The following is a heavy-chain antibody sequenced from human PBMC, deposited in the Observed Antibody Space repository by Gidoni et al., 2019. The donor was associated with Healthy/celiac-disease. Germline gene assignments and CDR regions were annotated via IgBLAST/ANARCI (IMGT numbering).Heavy chain of an antibody. CDR1: GGTFSSYA. D-gene: IGHD6-13*01. CDR2: IIPILGIA. J-gene: IGHJ5*02. CDR3: ARVGIAAAGSWFDP. Sequence: QVQLVQSGAEVKKPGSSVTVSCKASGGTFSSYAISWVRQAPGQGLEWMGRIIPILGIANYAQKFQGRVTITADKSTSTAYMELSSLRSEDTAVYYCARVGIAAAGSWFDPWGQGTLVTVSS. V-gene: IGHV1-69*09.